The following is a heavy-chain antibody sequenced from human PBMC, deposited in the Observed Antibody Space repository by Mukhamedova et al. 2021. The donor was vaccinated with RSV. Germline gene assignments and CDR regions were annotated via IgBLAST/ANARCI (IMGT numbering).Heavy chain of an antibody. Sequence: EYMGRIDPSDSYTNYSPSFQGHVTISVDRSISTAYLQWSSLKASDTAIYYCARLLQRGYSGYDSGPPDYLGQGTLVIVSS. D-gene: IGHD5-12*01. CDR2: IDPSDSYT. V-gene: IGHV5-10-1*01. CDR3: ARLLQRGYSGYDSGPPDY. J-gene: IGHJ4*02.